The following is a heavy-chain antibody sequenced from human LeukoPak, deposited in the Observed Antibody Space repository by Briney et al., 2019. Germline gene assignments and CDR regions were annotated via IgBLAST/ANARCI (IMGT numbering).Heavy chain of an antibody. CDR3: ARGGSSFRFDY. V-gene: IGHV4-59*12. D-gene: IGHD6-13*01. J-gene: IGHJ4*02. Sequence: SETLSLTCTVSGGSINYYYWSWIRQPPGKGLEWIGYIHSSGSTNYNPSLKSRVIISVDRSKNQFSLKLSSVTAADTAVYYCARGGSSFRFDYWGQGTLVTVSS. CDR2: IHSSGST. CDR1: GGSINYYY.